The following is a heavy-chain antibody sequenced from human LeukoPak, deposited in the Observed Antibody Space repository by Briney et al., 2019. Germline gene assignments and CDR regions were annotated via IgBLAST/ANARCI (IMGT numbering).Heavy chain of an antibody. V-gene: IGHV1-69*13. Sequence: VASVKVSCKASGGTFSSYAISWVRQAPGQGLDWMGGIIPIFGTANYAQKFQGRVTIPADESTSTAYMELSSLRSEDTAVYYCARDLAGNYFDYWGQGTLVTVSS. D-gene: IGHD3-10*01. CDR3: ARDLAGNYFDY. CDR1: GGTFSSYA. J-gene: IGHJ4*02. CDR2: IIPIFGTA.